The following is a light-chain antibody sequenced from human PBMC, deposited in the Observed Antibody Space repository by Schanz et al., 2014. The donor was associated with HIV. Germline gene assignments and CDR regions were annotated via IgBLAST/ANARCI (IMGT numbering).Light chain of an antibody. CDR2: EVT. V-gene: IGLV2-8*01. CDR1: SRDNGRYKY. CDR3: SSYAGNNNLL. Sequence: QSALTQPPSASGAPGQSVTISCTGTSRDNGRYKYISWYQQHPGRAPKVIISEVTKRPSGVPDRFSGSKSGNTASLTVSGLQAEDEAYYHCSSYAGNNNLLFGGGTKLTVL. J-gene: IGLJ3*02.